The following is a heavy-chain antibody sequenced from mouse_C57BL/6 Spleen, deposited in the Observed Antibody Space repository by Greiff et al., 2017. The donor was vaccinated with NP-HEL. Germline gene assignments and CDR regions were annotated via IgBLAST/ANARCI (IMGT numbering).Heavy chain of an antibody. D-gene: IGHD1-1*01. CDR1: YTFTDYYM. J-gene: IGHJ4*01. Sequence: VQLQQSGPELVKPGASVKMSCKASGYTFTDYYMHWVKQKPGKGLEWIGEIYPGSGNTYYNEKFKGKATLTADTSSSTAYMQLSSLTSEDSAVYFCARRRDYGSTLYAMDYWGQGTSVTVSS. CDR2: YPGSGNTY. CDR3: RRRDYGSTLYAMDY. V-gene: IGHV1-83*01.